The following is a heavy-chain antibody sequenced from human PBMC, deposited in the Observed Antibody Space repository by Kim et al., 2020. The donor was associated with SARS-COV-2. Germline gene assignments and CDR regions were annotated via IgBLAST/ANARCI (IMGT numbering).Heavy chain of an antibody. J-gene: IGHJ5*02. CDR1: PFIFSNYV. Sequence: GGSLRLSCVASPFIFSNYVMTWVRQAPGKGLEWVSSIVNKGGATYYADSVKGRFTISTDNSKNTQYLEMNSLRAEDSAIYYCVKGTSKSSYDAWGQGTLVTVSS. V-gene: IGHV3-23*01. D-gene: IGHD3-22*01. CDR3: VKGTSKSSYDA. CDR2: IVNKGGAT.